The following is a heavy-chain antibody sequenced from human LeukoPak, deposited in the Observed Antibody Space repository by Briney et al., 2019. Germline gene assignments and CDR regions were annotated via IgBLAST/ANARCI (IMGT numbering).Heavy chain of an antibody. CDR2: ISSSSSYT. Sequence: GGSLRLSCAASGFTFSDYYMSWIRQAPGKGLERVSYISSSSSYTNYADSVKGRFTISRDNAKNSLYLQMNSLRAEDTAVYYCARWCFGIVVPAASFDYWGQGTLVTVSS. V-gene: IGHV3-11*03. CDR1: GFTFSDYY. D-gene: IGHD2-2*01. J-gene: IGHJ4*02. CDR3: ARWCFGIVVPAASFDY.